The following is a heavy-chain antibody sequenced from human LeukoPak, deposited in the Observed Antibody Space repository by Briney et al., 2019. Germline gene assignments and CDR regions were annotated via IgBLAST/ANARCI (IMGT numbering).Heavy chain of an antibody. Sequence: GGSLRLSCAASGFTFSTYWMHWIRQVPGKGLVWVSRITPPGDNTNYADSVRGRFTVSRDNAKNTLYLQMNSLRAEDTAVYFCARDLGKTPAADLDVFDLGGKGTRATVSS. V-gene: IGHV3-74*01. CDR1: GFTFSTYW. CDR2: ITPPGDNT. J-gene: IGHJ3*01. CDR3: ARDLGKTPAADLDVFDL.